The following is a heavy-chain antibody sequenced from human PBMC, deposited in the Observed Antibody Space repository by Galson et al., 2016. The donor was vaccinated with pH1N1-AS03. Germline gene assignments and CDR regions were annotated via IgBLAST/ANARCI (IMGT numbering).Heavy chain of an antibody. V-gene: IGHV3-23*01. Sequence: SLRLSCAASGFIFNKYAMTWVRQAPGKGLEWVSNLHGGGGSSYYAYSVRGRFTIYRDNSRDTVYLQMNSLRVDDTAVHYCARGHGDWKGNYLDYWGQGTLVTVSS. J-gene: IGHJ4*02. CDR2: LHGGGGSS. D-gene: IGHD1-1*01. CDR1: GFIFNKYA. CDR3: ARGHGDWKGNYLDY.